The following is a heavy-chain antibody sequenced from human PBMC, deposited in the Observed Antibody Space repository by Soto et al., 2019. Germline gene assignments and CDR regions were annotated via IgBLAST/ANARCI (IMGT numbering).Heavy chain of an antibody. V-gene: IGHV4-30-4*01. D-gene: IGHD2-15*01. CDR3: ARVAAGGLAPDVSGLDY. Sequence: SETLSLTCTVSGGSISSGDYYWSWIRQPPGKGLEWIGYIYYSGSTYYNPSLKSRVTISVDTSKNQFSLKLSSVTAADTAVYYCARVAAGGLAPDVSGLDYWGQGTLVTVSS. J-gene: IGHJ4*02. CDR1: GGSISSGDYY. CDR2: IYYSGST.